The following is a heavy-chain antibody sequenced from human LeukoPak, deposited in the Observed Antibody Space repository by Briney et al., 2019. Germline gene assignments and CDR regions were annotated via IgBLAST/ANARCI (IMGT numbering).Heavy chain of an antibody. V-gene: IGHV3-48*03. Sequence: PGGSLRLSCAASGFTSSSYEMNWVRQAPGKGLEWVSYISTSGYTIYYADSVKGRFTISRDNAKNSLYLQMNSLRAEDTAVYYCASQYSSGWYQFDNWGQGTLVTVSS. CDR1: GFTSSSYE. J-gene: IGHJ4*02. D-gene: IGHD6-19*01. CDR2: ISTSGYTI. CDR3: ASQYSSGWYQFDN.